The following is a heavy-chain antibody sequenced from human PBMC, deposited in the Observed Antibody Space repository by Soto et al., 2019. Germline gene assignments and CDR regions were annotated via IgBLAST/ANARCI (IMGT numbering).Heavy chain of an antibody. D-gene: IGHD3-3*01. V-gene: IGHV3-30*18. CDR2: ISYDGSNK. CDR1: GFTFSSYG. CDR3: AKEVYYDFWSGYYTRLDYYYGVDV. J-gene: IGHJ6*02. Sequence: QVQLVESGGGVVQPGRSLRLSCAASGFTFSSYGMHWVRQAPGKGLEWVAVISYDGSNKYYADSVKGRFTISRDNSKNTLYLQMNSLRAEDTAVYYCAKEVYYDFWSGYYTRLDYYYGVDVWGQGTTVTVSS.